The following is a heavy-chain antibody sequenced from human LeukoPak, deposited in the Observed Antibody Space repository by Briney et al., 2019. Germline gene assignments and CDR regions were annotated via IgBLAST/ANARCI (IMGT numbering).Heavy chain of an antibody. CDR3: ARGRRTRGYYDIQDY. CDR1: GGTFSSYA. CDR2: INPNSGGT. Sequence: ASVKVSCKASGGTFSSYAISWVRQAPGQGLEWMGRINPNSGGTNYAQKFQGRVTMTRDTSISTAYMELSRLRSDDTAVYYCARGRRTRGYYDIQDYWGQGALVTVSS. V-gene: IGHV1-2*06. D-gene: IGHD3-22*01. J-gene: IGHJ4*02.